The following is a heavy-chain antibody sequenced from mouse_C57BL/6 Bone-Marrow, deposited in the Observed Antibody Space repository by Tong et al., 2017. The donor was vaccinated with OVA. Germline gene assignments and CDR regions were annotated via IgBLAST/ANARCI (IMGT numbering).Heavy chain of an antibody. J-gene: IGHJ3*01. V-gene: IGHV2-6-1*01. CDR1: GFSLTSYG. Sequence: VQLQESGPGLVAPSQSLSITCTVSGFSLTSYGVHWVRQPPGKGLEWLVVIWSDGSTTYNSALKSRLSISKDNSKSQGFLKMNRLQTDDTAMYYCARQGWFLSWFAYWGQGTLVTVSA. D-gene: IGHD1-1*02. CDR3: ARQGWFLSWFAY. CDR2: IWSDGST.